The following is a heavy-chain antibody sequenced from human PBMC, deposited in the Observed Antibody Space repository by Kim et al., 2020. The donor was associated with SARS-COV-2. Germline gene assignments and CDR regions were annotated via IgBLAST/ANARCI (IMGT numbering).Heavy chain of an antibody. CDR1: GDSVSSNSAA. J-gene: IGHJ5*02. V-gene: IGHV6-1*01. CDR2: TYYRSKWYN. D-gene: IGHD6-13*01. Sequence: SQTLSLTCAISGDSVSSNSAAWNWIRQSPSRGLEWLGRTYYRSKWYNDYAVSVKSRITINPDTSKNQFSLQLNSVTPEDTAVYYCARGGGFSSSWFRYNWFDPWGQGTLVTVSS. CDR3: ARGGGFSSSWFRYNWFDP.